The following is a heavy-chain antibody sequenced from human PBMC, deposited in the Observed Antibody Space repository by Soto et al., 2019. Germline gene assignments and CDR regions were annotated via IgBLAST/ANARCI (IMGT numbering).Heavy chain of an antibody. CDR1: GFTVSSKY. CDR2: IYGGGTT. V-gene: IGHV3-53*01. J-gene: IGHJ4*02. CDR3: XXXXXXPGFDF. Sequence: EVQLVESGGGLIQPGGSLRLSCAASGFTVSSKYMTWVRQAPGKGLEWVSVIYGGGTTYYADSVKGRFTISRDNSKNTXYXXXXXXXXXXXXXXXXXXXXXXPGFDFWGQGTLVTV.